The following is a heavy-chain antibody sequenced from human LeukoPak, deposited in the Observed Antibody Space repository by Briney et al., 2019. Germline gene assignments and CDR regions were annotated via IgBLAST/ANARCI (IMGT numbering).Heavy chain of an antibody. D-gene: IGHD3-10*01. CDR1: GFTFSSYA. J-gene: IGHJ4*02. V-gene: IGHV3-64D*06. Sequence: PGGSLRLSCSASGFTFSSYAMHWVRQAPGKGLEYVSAISSNGGSTYYADSVKGRFTISRDNSKNTLYLQMSSLRADDTAVYYFVKESVTMVRGDPGHYWGQGPLVTVSS. CDR3: VKESVTMVRGDPGHY. CDR2: ISSNGGST.